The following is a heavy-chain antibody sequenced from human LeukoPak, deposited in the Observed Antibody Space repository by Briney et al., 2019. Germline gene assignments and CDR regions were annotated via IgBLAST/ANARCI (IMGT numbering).Heavy chain of an antibody. V-gene: IGHV5-51*01. CDR3: ASLLRYNFDY. J-gene: IGHJ4*02. D-gene: IGHD3-9*01. CDR2: IYPGDSDT. Sequence: GESLKISCKGSGYSFTSYWIGWVRQMPGKGLEWMGIIYPGDSDTTYSPSFQGQVIISADKSISTAYLQWNSLKASDTAMYYCASLLRYNFDYWGQGTLVTVSS. CDR1: GYSFTSYW.